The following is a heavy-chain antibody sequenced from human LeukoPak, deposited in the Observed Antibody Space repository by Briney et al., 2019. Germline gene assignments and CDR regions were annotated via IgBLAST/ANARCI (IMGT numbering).Heavy chain of an antibody. CDR1: GFTFSSYS. CDR3: ARIDFWSGNGQD. J-gene: IGHJ4*02. CDR2: ISYDGSNK. Sequence: GRSLRLSCAASGFTFSSYSMHWVRQAPGKGLEWVTVISYDGSNKYYADSVKGRFTISRDNFKNTLYLQMDSLRAEDTAVYYCARIDFWSGNGQDWGQGTLVTVSS. D-gene: IGHD3-3*01. V-gene: IGHV3-30*04.